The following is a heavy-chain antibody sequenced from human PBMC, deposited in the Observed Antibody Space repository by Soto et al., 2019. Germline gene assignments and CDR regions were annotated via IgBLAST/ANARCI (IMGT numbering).Heavy chain of an antibody. V-gene: IGHV3-30-3*02. CDR2: ISHDGRDR. D-gene: IGHD1-26*01. CDR1: GFTFEDYA. Sequence: GGSLRLSCTASGFTFEDYAMSWFRQAPGKGLEWVALISHDGRDRYYPDSVKGRFTISRDTSNNTLYLEMTGLRTEGAAVYYCAKDIYPATASWRFDLWGRGTLVTVSS. CDR3: AKDIYPATASWRFDL. J-gene: IGHJ2*01.